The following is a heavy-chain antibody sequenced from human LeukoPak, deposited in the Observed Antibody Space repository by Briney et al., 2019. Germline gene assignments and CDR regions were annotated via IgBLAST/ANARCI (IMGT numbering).Heavy chain of an antibody. Sequence: PSETLSLTCTVSGGSISSYYWSWIRQPAGKGLEWIGRIYTTGSTNYNPSLKSRVTMSMDTSKKQFSLKLTSVTAADTAVYYCARGKYYYDSSSSYRYFDPWGQGTLVTVSS. J-gene: IGHJ5*02. CDR1: GGSISSYY. D-gene: IGHD3-22*01. CDR3: ARGKYYYDSSSSYRYFDP. CDR2: IYTTGST. V-gene: IGHV4-4*07.